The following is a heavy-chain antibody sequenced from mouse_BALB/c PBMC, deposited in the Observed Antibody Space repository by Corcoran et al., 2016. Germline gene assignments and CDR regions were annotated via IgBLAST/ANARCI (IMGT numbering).Heavy chain of an antibody. Sequence: QIQLVQSGPELKKPGETVKISCKASGYTFTNYGMNWVKQGPGKGLKWMGWINTYTGEPTYADDFKGRFAFSLETSASTAYLQINNLKNEDTATYFCARGGLYVNDGAWFAYWGQGTVVTVSA. CDR1: GYTFTNYG. J-gene: IGHJ3*01. CDR2: INTYTGEP. D-gene: IGHD2-2*01. CDR3: ARGGLYVNDGAWFAY. V-gene: IGHV9-3-1*01.